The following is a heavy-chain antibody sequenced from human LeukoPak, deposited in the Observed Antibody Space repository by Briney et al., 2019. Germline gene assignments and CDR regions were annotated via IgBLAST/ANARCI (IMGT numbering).Heavy chain of an antibody. Sequence: GGSLRLSCAASGFTFSSYAVSWVRQASGKGLEWVSAISGSGGDTFYADSVKGRFSISRDNSENRVFLQMNSLRAEDTAMYYCARWFGEPSNFDYWGQGTLVTVSS. CDR3: ARWFGEPSNFDY. J-gene: IGHJ4*02. CDR2: ISGSGGDT. CDR1: GFTFSSYA. V-gene: IGHV3-23*01. D-gene: IGHD3-10*01.